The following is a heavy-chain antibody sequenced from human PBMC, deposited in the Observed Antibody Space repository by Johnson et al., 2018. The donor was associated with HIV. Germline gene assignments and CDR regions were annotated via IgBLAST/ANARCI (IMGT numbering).Heavy chain of an antibody. CDR3: AKDQGYSSSWGCFDS. CDR2: ISYDGSDK. V-gene: IGHV3-30*04. D-gene: IGHD6-13*01. J-gene: IGHJ3*02. CDR1: GFTFSSYA. Sequence: VQLVESGGGVVQPGGSLRLSCAASGFTFSSYAMHWVRQAPGKGLEWVAVISYDGSDKYYADSVKGRFTISRDSSKNSLYLQMNSLRAEDTALYYCAKDQGYSSSWGCFDSGGQGTVVTVSS.